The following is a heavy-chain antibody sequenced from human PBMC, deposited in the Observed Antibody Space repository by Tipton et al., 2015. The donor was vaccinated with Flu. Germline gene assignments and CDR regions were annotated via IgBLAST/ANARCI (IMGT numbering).Heavy chain of an antibody. CDR3: ARRDFSNYVSDPKNWFDR. D-gene: IGHD4-11*01. V-gene: IGHV4-38-2*01. J-gene: IGHJ5*02. CDR2: IHRSGST. CDR1: GDSIRNDYF. Sequence: TLSLTCAVSGDSIRNDYFWGWIRQPPGKGLERIATIHRSGSTKYNPSLKGRVTISVDTSKNQFSLEMRSVTAADMAVYYCARRDFSNYVSDPKNWFDRWGQGILVTVSS.